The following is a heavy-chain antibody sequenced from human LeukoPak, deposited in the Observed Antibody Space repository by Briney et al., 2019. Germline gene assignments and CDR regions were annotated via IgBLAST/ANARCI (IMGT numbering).Heavy chain of an antibody. J-gene: IGHJ4*02. D-gene: IGHD4-17*01. CDR1: GGSISSYY. V-gene: IGHV4-59*01. Sequence: SETLSLTCTVSGGSISSYYWSWIRQPPGKGLGWIGYIYYSGSTNYNPSLKSRVTISVDTSKNQFSLKLSSVTAADTAVYYCARDVYGDYGFDYWGQGTLVTVSS. CDR2: IYYSGST. CDR3: ARDVYGDYGFDY.